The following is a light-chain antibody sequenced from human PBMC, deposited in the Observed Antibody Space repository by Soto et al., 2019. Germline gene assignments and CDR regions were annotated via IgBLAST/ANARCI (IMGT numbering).Light chain of an antibody. J-gene: IGLJ2*01. CDR3: QSYDSSLYVSV. CDR2: ANT. Sequence: QPVLTQPPSVSGAPGQRVTISCTGSSSNIGADYHVHWYQQLPGTAPKLLIYANTNRPSGVPDRFSGSKSGTSASLAITGLQAEDEADYYCQSYDSSLYVSVFGGGTKLTVL. CDR1: SSNIGADYH. V-gene: IGLV1-40*01.